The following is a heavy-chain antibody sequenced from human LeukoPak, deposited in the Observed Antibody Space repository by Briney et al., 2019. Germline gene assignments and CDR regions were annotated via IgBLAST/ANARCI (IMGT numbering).Heavy chain of an antibody. Sequence: GASVKVSCKASGYTFTGYYMYWVRQAPGQGLEWMGWINPNSGGTNYAQKFQGRVTMTRDTSISTAYMELSRLRSDDTAVYYCATNYYDSSGYYHFHHWGQGTTVTVSS. CDR1: GYTFTGYY. V-gene: IGHV1-2*02. D-gene: IGHD3-22*01. J-gene: IGHJ6*02. CDR3: ATNYYDSSGYYHFHH. CDR2: INPNSGGT.